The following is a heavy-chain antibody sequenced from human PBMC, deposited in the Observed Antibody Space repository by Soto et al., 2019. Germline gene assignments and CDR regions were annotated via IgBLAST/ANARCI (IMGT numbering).Heavy chain of an antibody. D-gene: IGHD3-9*01. CDR1: GGNFSGYY. Sequence: SETLSLTCAVYGGNFSGYYWSWIRQPPGKGLEWIGEINHSESTNYNPSLRSRVTISVDTSKNQFSLKLTSVTAADTAVYYCARHLYYDISPGYLRPYHYYGMDVWGQGTTVTVSS. J-gene: IGHJ6*02. CDR2: INHSEST. V-gene: IGHV4-34*01. CDR3: ARHLYYDISPGYLRPYHYYGMDV.